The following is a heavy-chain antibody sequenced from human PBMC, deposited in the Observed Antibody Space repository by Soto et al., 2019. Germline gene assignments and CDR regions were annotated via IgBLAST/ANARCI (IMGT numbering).Heavy chain of an antibody. CDR3: AKDGGAAADNYFDY. CDR2: ISYDGSNK. V-gene: IGHV3-30*18. Sequence: GGSLRLSCAASGFPFSSYGMHWVRQAPGKGLEWVAVISYDGSNKYYADSVKGRFTISRDNSKNTLYLQMNSLRAEDTAVYYCAKDGGAAADNYFDYWGQGTLVTVS. CDR1: GFPFSSYG. D-gene: IGHD6-13*01. J-gene: IGHJ4*02.